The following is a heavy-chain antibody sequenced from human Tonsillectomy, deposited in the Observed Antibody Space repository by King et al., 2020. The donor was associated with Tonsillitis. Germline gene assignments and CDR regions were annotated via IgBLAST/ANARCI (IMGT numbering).Heavy chain of an antibody. Sequence: VQLVESGAEVRKPGASVKVSCKASGYTFSDNYLHWVRQAPGQGPEWMGWINPNSGGTNYAQKFQGRVTMTRDTSISTAYMELSSLKSDDTAVYYCARWLGANGEYALDYWGQGTLAT. V-gene: IGHV1-2*02. J-gene: IGHJ4*02. D-gene: IGHD4/OR15-4a*01. CDR2: INPNSGGT. CDR3: ARWLGANGEYALDY. CDR1: GYTFSDNY.